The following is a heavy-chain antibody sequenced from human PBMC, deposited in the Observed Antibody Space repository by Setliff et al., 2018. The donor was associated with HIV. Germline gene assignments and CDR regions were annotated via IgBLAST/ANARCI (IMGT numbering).Heavy chain of an antibody. D-gene: IGHD3-10*01. V-gene: IGHV4-4*09. CDR3: ARRIDNSGSLPAKNWFDT. J-gene: IGHJ5*02. CDR1: GGSISISD. Sequence: SETLSLTCTVSGGSISISDWSWIRQPPGKGLEWIGCIYTSGNTNYDPSLKSRVTISVDTSKNQFSLKLSSVTAADTAVYYCARRIDNSGSLPAKNWFDTWGQGRLVTVSS. CDR2: IYTSGNT.